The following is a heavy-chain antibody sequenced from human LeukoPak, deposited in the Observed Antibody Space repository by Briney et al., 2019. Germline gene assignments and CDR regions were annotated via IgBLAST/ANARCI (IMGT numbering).Heavy chain of an antibody. CDR2: IYPKSGGT. J-gene: IGHJ5*02. V-gene: IGHV1-2*02. D-gene: IGHD3-10*01. CDR3: ARIAGSGSLNWFDP. Sequence: ASVEVSFQASGSTFTDYYIHWMRPAPGQGPEWMGWIYPKSGGTNSSQKFQGRVTFTRDTSISTTYMELTGLRSDDTAVYYCARIAGSGSLNWFDPWGQGTLVTVSS. CDR1: GSTFTDYY.